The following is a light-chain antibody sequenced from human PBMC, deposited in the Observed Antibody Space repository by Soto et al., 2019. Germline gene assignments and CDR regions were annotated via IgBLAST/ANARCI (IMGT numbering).Light chain of an antibody. V-gene: IGKV1-5*01. J-gene: IGKJ2*01. Sequence: DIQMTQSPSTLSASVGDRVTITCRASQSISSWLAWYQQKPGKAPKLLIYDASNLGSGVPSRFSGSGSGTEFTLTISSLQPDDFATYHCQQYDSYSYTFGQGTKLEIK. CDR3: QQYDSYSYT. CDR2: DAS. CDR1: QSISSW.